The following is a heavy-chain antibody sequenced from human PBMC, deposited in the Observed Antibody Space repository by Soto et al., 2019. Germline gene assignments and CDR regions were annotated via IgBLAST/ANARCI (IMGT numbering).Heavy chain of an antibody. D-gene: IGHD6-19*01. CDR1: GFAFSTYG. J-gene: IGHJ6*02. CDR2: LNSAGST. Sequence: EGQLLESGGDLVQPGGSLRLSCAASGFAFSTYGMSWVRQAPGRGLEWVSGLNSAGSTYYAASVPGRFTISRDKTKNTLYLQMNNLRVEGTAAYYCAKHAEQWRGSFYLYPMDVWGRGTTVTVSS. V-gene: IGHV3-23*01. CDR3: AKHAEQWRGSFYLYPMDV.